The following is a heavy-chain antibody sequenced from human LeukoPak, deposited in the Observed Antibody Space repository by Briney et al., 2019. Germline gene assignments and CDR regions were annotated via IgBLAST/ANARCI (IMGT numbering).Heavy chain of an antibody. CDR2: IYTTGST. CDR3: ASSSSGSYYYMDG. Sequence: PSQTLSLTCTVSGGSISSGTYYWSWIRQPAGKGLEWIGRIYTTGSTNYNPSLKSRVTISVDTSKNQFSLKLSSVTAADTAVYFCASSSSGSYYYMDGWGKGTTVTVSS. D-gene: IGHD3-10*01. CDR1: GGSISSGTYY. V-gene: IGHV4-61*02. J-gene: IGHJ6*03.